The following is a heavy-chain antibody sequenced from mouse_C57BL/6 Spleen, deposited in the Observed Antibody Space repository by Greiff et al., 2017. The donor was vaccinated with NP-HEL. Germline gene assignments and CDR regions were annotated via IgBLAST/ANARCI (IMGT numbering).Heavy chain of an antibody. Sequence: EVQLVESEGGLVQPGSSMKLSCTASGFTFSDYYMAWVRQVPEKGLEWVANINYDGSSTYYLDSLKSRFIISRDNAKNILYLQMSSLKSEDTATYYCARWDYYGSWYFDVWGTGTTVTVSS. CDR3: ARWDYYGSWYFDV. D-gene: IGHD1-1*01. V-gene: IGHV5-16*01. CDR2: INYDGSST. CDR1: GFTFSDYY. J-gene: IGHJ1*03.